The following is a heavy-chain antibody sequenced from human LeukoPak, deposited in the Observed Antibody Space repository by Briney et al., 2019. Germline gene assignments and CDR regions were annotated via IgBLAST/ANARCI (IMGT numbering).Heavy chain of an antibody. CDR2: INHSGST. Sequence: PSETLSLTCAVYGGSFSGYYWSWIRQPPGKGLEWIGEINHSGSTNYNPSLKSRVTISVDTSKNQFSLKLSSVTAADTAVYYCARGNRYSSGRPQKYFQHWGQGTLVTVSS. V-gene: IGHV4-34*01. D-gene: IGHD6-19*01. CDR3: ARGNRYSSGRPQKYFQH. CDR1: GGSFSGYY. J-gene: IGHJ1*01.